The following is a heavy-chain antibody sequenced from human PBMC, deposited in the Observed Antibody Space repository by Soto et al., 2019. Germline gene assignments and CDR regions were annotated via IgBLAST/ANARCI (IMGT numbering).Heavy chain of an antibody. CDR2: IKSKTDGGTT. V-gene: IGHV3-15*01. D-gene: IGHD2-2*02. CDR3: TTTQGAVVVPAAISPDAFDI. CDR1: GFTFSNAW. Sequence: EVQLVESGGGLVKPGGSLRLSCAASGFTFSNAWMSWVRQAPGKGLEWVGRIKSKTDGGTTDYAAPVKGRFTISRDDSKNTLYLQMNSLKTEDTAVYYCTTTQGAVVVPAAISPDAFDIWGQGTMVTVSS. J-gene: IGHJ3*02.